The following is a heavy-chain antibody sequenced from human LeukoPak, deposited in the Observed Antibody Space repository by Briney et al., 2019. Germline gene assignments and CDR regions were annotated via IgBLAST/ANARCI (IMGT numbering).Heavy chain of an antibody. V-gene: IGHV3-30*18. D-gene: IGHD1-26*01. J-gene: IGHJ4*02. Sequence: PGRSLRLSCAAFGFTFSNFGMHWVRQAPGKGLEWVAVISYDGSDKYYTDSVKGRFTISRDNSKNTLYLQMNSLKDEDTAVYYCAKGSGNYWWGNYFDYWGQGTLVTVSS. CDR2: ISYDGSDK. CDR1: GFTFSNFG. CDR3: AKGSGNYWWGNYFDY.